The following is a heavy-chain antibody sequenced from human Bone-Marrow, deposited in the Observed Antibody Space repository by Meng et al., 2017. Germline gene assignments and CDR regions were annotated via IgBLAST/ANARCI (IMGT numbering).Heavy chain of an antibody. CDR1: GYSFTSYW. CDR2: IYPGDSDT. Sequence: GGSLRLSCKGSGYSFTSYWIGWVRQMPGKGLEWRGIIYPGDSDTRYSPSFQGQVTISADKSISTAYLQWSSLKASDTAMYYCARRGVYSSGWYWFDPWGQGTLVTVSS. J-gene: IGHJ5*02. D-gene: IGHD6-19*01. V-gene: IGHV5-51*01. CDR3: ARRGVYSSGWYWFDP.